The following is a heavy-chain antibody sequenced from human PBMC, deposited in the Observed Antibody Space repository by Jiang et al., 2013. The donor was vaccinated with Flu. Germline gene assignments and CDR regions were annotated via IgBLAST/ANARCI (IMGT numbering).Heavy chain of an antibody. CDR2: VYYTGSA. CDR1: GGSISSYY. CDR3: ARGTQYVVKTVAQLPVAVYGLDV. J-gene: IGHJ6*02. D-gene: IGHD2-2*01. V-gene: IGHV4-59*12. Sequence: VQLVESGPGLVKPSETLSLTCTVSGGSISSYYWTWIRQSPGKALEWIGNVYYTGSANYNPSLKSRVTLSVDPSKNQFSLKVTSVTAADTAVYFCARGTQYVVKTVAQLPVAVYGLDVWGQGTTVTVS.